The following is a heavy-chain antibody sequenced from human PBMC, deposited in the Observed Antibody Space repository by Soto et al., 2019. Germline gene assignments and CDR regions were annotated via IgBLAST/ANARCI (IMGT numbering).Heavy chain of an antibody. CDR1: GYTFTSYG. CDR3: AVSSSSAYYYGMDV. D-gene: IGHD6-6*01. V-gene: IGHV1-18*04. CDR2: ISAYNGNT. J-gene: IGHJ6*02. Sequence: ASVKVSCKASGYTFTSYGISWVRQAPGQGLEWMGWISAYNGNTNYAQKLQGRVTMTTDTSISTAYMELSRLRSDDTAVYYCAVSSSSAYYYGMDVWGQGTTVTVSS.